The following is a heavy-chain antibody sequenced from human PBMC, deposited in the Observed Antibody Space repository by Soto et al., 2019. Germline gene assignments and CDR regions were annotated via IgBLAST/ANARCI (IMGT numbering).Heavy chain of an antibody. V-gene: IGHV2-5*02. Sequence: QITLKESGPTLVKPTQVLTLTCSFSGFSLSTLGAGVGWVRQPTGKALEWLALIYWDDDRQYSPSLKTRLTITKDTSKNQVVLTLTNMDPVDTGTYFCAHTQLTTGANAFDVWGQGTIVTVSS. D-gene: IGHD1-1*01. CDR2: IYWDDDR. CDR3: AHTQLTTGANAFDV. CDR1: GFSLSTLGAG. J-gene: IGHJ3*01.